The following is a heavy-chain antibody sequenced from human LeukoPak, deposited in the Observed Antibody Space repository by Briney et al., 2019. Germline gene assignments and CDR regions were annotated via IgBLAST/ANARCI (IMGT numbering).Heavy chain of an antibody. J-gene: IGHJ5*02. Sequence: SVKVSCKASGGTFSSYAISWVRQAPGQGLEWMGGIIPIFGTANYAQKFQGRVTITTDESTRTAYMELSSLRSEDTAVYYCARGRSTIFGVVPLSDWFDPWGQGTLVTVSS. V-gene: IGHV1-69*05. CDR3: ARGRSTIFGVVPLSDWFDP. CDR2: IIPIFGTA. CDR1: GGTFSSYA. D-gene: IGHD3-3*01.